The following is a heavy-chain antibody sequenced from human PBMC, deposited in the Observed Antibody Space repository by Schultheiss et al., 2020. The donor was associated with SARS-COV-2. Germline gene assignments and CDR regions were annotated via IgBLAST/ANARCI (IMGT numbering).Heavy chain of an antibody. CDR1: GFTFSGSA. J-gene: IGHJ4*02. D-gene: IGHD6-19*01. V-gene: IGHV3-73*01. CDR3: TRKTKYSSGCVAIDY. CDR2: IRSKANSYAT. Sequence: GGSLRLSCAASGFTFSGSAMHWVRQASGKGLEWVGRIRSKANSYATAYAASVKGRFTISRDDSKSIAYLQMNSLKTEDTAVYYCTRKTKYSSGCVAIDYWGQGTLATVSS.